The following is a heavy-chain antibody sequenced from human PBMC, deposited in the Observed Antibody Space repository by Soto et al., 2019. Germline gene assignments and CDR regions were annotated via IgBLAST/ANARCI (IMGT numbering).Heavy chain of an antibody. J-gene: IGHJ4*02. Sequence: QVQLQESGPGLVKPSQTLSLTCSISGGSISSGGYYWSWIRLRPGKGLEWIGYIDYSGASYYNPTLKSRVPISVDTSKTQFPLTLSSVTAADTAVYYCAGAHQWLFGFDYGGPGTQVTVSS. CDR2: IDYSGAS. D-gene: IGHD3-22*01. CDR3: AGAHQWLFGFDY. CDR1: GGSISSGGYY. V-gene: IGHV4-31*03.